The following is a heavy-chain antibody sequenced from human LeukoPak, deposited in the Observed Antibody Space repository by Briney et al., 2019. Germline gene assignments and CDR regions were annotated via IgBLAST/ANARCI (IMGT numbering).Heavy chain of an antibody. CDR1: GGSISSSSSY. Sequence: SETLSLTCTVSGGSISSSSSYWGWIRQPPGKGLEWIASMFYSGSTYYNPSLKSRVTVSVDTSKNHFSLNLSSVTAADTAVYYCAKSRTAYSSSSGRWFDPWGQGTLVTVSS. D-gene: IGHD6-6*01. J-gene: IGHJ5*02. V-gene: IGHV4-39*02. CDR3: AKSRTAYSSSSGRWFDP. CDR2: MFYSGST.